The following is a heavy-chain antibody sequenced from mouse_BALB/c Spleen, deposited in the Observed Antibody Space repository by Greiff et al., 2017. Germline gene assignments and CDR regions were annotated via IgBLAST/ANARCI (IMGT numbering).Heavy chain of an antibody. CDR2: ISSGGSYT. Sequence: VQLVESGGGLVKPGGSLKLSCAASGFTFSSYAMSWVRQTPEKRLEWVATISSGGSYTYYPDSVKGRFTISRDNAKNTLYLQMSSLRSEDTAMYYCARWFDWYFDVWGAGTTVTVSS. J-gene: IGHJ1*01. CDR1: GFTFSSYA. CDR3: ARWFDWYFDV. V-gene: IGHV5-9-3*01. D-gene: IGHD2-2*01.